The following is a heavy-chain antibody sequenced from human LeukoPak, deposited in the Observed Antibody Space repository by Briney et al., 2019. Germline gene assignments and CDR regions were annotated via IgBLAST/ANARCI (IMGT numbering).Heavy chain of an antibody. CDR2: IYHSGST. Sequence: PSETLSLTCAVSGGSISSSNWWSWVRQPPGKGLEWIGEIYHSGSTNYNPSLKSRVTISVDKSKNQFSLRLSSVTAADTAVYYCARGPNSIAAAGQDLREFDYWGQGTLVTVSS. CDR3: ARGPNSIAAAGQDLREFDY. J-gene: IGHJ4*02. D-gene: IGHD6-13*01. V-gene: IGHV4-4*02. CDR1: GGSISSSNW.